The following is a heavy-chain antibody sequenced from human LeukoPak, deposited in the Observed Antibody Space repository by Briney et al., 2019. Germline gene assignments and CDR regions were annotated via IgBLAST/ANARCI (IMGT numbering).Heavy chain of an antibody. D-gene: IGHD1-1*01. J-gene: IGHJ4*02. CDR2: ISTHGSTM. V-gene: IGHV3-11*01. CDR1: GFTLSDYY. Sequence: PGGSLRLSCAASGFTLSDYYMSWIRQAPGKGLEWVSYISTHGSTMYYADSVKGRFTVSRDNAKNSLYLQMNSLRAEDTAVYYCARNVRGIGTDYWGQGNLVTVSS. CDR3: ARNVRGIGTDY.